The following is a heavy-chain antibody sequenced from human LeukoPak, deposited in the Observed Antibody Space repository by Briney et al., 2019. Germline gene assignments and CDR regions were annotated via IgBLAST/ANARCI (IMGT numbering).Heavy chain of an antibody. CDR1: GGSFSGYY. D-gene: IGHD3-10*01. Sequence: SETLSLTCAVYGGSFSGYYWSWIRQPPGKGLEWIGEINHSGSTNYNPSLKSRVTISVDTSKNQFSLKLSSVTAADTAVYYCARALYYDGSGSYLYWGQGTLVTVSS. CDR2: INHSGST. V-gene: IGHV4-34*01. J-gene: IGHJ4*02. CDR3: ARALYYDGSGSYLY.